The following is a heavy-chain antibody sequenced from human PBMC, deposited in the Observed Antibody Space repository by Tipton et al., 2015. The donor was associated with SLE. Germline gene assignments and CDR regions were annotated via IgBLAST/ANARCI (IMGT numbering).Heavy chain of an antibody. D-gene: IGHD3-10*01. CDR3: ARDQGGSGDY. J-gene: IGHJ4*02. CDR1: GGSISSYY. V-gene: IGHV4-59*12. CDR2: IYYSGST. Sequence: TLSLTCTVSGGSISSYYWSWIRQPPGKGLEWIGYIYYSGSTNHNPSLKSRVTISVDTSKNQFSLKLSSVTAADTAVYYCARDQGGSGDYWGQGTLVTVSS.